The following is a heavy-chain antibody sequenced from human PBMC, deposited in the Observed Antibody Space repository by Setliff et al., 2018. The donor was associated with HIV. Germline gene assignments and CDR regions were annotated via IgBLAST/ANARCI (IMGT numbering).Heavy chain of an antibody. V-gene: IGHV1-18*01. CDR3: ARAYDTLSGYYDY. CDR2: ISTYNGNR. Sequence: ASVKVSCKASGYTFTNYGISWVRQAPGQGLEWMGWISTYNGNRNYAQKLQGRVTMTTDTSTTTAYMEVRSLRSDDTAVYYCARAYDTLSGYYDYWGQGTLFTVSS. CDR1: GYTFTNYG. D-gene: IGHD3-9*01. J-gene: IGHJ4*02.